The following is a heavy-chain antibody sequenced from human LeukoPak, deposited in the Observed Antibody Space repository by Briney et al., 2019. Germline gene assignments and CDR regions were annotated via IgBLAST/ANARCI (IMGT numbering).Heavy chain of an antibody. J-gene: IGHJ4*02. CDR3: VREMVRGIYAY. CDR2: ISAYNGNT. D-gene: IGHD3-10*01. Sequence: VASVKVSCKASGYTFTSYGISWVRQAPGQGLEWMGWISAYNGNTNYAQKLQGRVTMTRDMSTSTLYMELSSLRSEDTAVYYCVREMVRGIYAYWGQGTLVTVSS. CDR1: GYTFTSYG. V-gene: IGHV1-18*01.